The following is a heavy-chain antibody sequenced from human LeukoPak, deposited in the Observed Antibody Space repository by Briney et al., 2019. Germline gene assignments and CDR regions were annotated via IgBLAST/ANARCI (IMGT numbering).Heavy chain of an antibody. J-gene: IGHJ5*02. Sequence: GESLKISCKASGYTFTGYYMHWVRQAPGQGLEWMGWINPNSGGTNYAQKFQGRVTMTRDTSISTAYMELSRLRSDDTAVYYCARERRITMVRENWFDPWGQGTLVTVSS. V-gene: IGHV1-2*02. CDR1: GYTFTGYY. CDR2: INPNSGGT. D-gene: IGHD3-10*01. CDR3: ARERRITMVRENWFDP.